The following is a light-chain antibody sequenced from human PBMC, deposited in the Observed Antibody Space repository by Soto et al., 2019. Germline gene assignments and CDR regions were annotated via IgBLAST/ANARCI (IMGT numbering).Light chain of an antibody. CDR2: EVT. CDR3: CSYAGSATWV. V-gene: IGLV2-23*02. J-gene: IGLJ3*02. Sequence: QSVLTQPASVSGSPGQSITISCTGTNSDVGNYNLVSWYQQQPGKAPKLMMYEVTKRPSGVSNRFSGSKSGNTASLTISGLQAEDEADYYCCSYAGSATWVFGGGTKLTVL. CDR1: NSDVGNYNL.